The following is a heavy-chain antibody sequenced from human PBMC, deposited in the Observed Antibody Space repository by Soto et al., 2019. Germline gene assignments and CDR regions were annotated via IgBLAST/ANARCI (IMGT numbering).Heavy chain of an antibody. Sequence: GGSLRLSCTASGFTFSKYWMAWVRQAPGKGLAWVAYIKQDGGQKGYVDSVRGRVTISRDNAENSLYLQMNSLRAEDTVFYYCARMNCGSDCYFDYWGHGTLGTVSS. J-gene: IGHJ4*01. D-gene: IGHD2-21*01. CDR3: ARMNCGSDCYFDY. V-gene: IGHV3-7*03. CDR1: GFTFSKYW. CDR2: IKQDGGQK.